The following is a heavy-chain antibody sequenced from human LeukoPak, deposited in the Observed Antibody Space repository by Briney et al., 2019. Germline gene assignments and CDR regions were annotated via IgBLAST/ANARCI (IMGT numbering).Heavy chain of an antibody. V-gene: IGHV3-33*01. Sequence: PGGSLRLSCAASGFTFSSYGMHWVRQAPGKGLEWVAVIWYDGSNKYYADSVKGRFTISRDNSKNTLYLQMNSLRAEDTAVYYCARDRGSSRPYYYYGMDVWGQGTTVTVSS. CDR3: ARDRGSSRPYYYYGMDV. CDR2: IWYDGSNK. J-gene: IGHJ6*02. CDR1: GFTFSSYG. D-gene: IGHD6-6*01.